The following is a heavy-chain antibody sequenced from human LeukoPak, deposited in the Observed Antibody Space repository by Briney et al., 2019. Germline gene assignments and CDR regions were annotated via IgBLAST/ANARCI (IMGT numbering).Heavy chain of an antibody. V-gene: IGHV3-74*01. CDR3: ASYLTSIPSGMDV. J-gene: IGHJ6*04. CDR2: ISTDGSSR. D-gene: IGHD2/OR15-2a*01. Sequence: GGSLRLSCAASGFTFSSYWMHWLRQEPRKGLVWVSRISTDGSSRSYADSVQGRFTISRDNGKNTLYLQMNSLRAEDTAVYYCASYLTSIPSGMDVWGKGATVTVSS. CDR1: GFTFSSYW.